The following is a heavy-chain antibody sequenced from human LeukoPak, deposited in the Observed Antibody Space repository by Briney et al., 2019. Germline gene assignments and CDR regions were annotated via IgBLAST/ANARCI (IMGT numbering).Heavy chain of an antibody. CDR2: ISGSGGST. CDR3: AKVEPVQVMVRGYDY. V-gene: IGHV3-23*01. D-gene: IGHD3-10*01. Sequence: GGSLRLSCAASGFTFSSYAMSWVRQAPGKGLEWVSAISGSGGSTYYADSVKGRFTISKDNSKNTLYLQMNSLRAEDTAVYYCAKVEPVQVMVRGYDYWGQGTLVTVSS. J-gene: IGHJ4*02. CDR1: GFTFSSYA.